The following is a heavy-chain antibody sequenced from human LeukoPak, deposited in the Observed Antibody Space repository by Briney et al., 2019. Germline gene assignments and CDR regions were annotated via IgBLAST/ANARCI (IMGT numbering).Heavy chain of an antibody. CDR1: GGSISSSSYY. CDR2: ISSSGSTI. J-gene: IGHJ4*02. Sequence: LSLTCTVSGGSISSSSYYWGWIRQAPGKGLEWVSYISSSGSTIYYADSVKGRFTISRDNAKNSLYLQMNSLRAEDTAVYYCARAAGGSLDYWGQGTLVTVSS. V-gene: IGHV3-11*01. CDR3: ARAAGGSLDY. D-gene: IGHD2-15*01.